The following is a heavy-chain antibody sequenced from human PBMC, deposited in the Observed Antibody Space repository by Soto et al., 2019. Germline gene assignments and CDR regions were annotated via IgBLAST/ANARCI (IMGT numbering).Heavy chain of an antibody. CDR3: ATAGLTGTV. CDR2: ISVSGSMR. V-gene: IGHV3-48*03. D-gene: IGHD3-9*01. Sequence: QLVESGGGSVQPGGSLRLSCAPSGFTFSSNEMNWVRQAPGKGLEWVSYISVSGSMRFYADAVRGRFTISRDNTKKMLYMQMKRLRVEDTALYYCATAGLTGTVWGQGTTVTVSS. J-gene: IGHJ6*02. CDR1: GFTFSSNE.